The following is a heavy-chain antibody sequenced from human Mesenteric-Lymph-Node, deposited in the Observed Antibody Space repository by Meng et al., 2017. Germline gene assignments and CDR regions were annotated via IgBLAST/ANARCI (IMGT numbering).Heavy chain of an antibody. V-gene: IGHV3-21*01. CDR2: ISRSSDYI. J-gene: IGHJ3*02. CDR1: GFTVSSNY. D-gene: IGHD1-26*01. CDR3: AREVGHFDI. Sequence: VQLVGLGGGLVQPGGSLRLSCAASGFTVSSNYMSWVRQAPGKGLEWVSSISRSSDYIYYADSMKGRFTISRDNAKNSVSLQMNSLRAEDTAVYYCAREVGHFDIWGQGTMVTVSS.